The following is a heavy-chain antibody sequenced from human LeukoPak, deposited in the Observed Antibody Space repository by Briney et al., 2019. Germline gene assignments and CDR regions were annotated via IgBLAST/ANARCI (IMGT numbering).Heavy chain of an antibody. V-gene: IGHV4-38-2*02. CDR2: IYDNGST. CDR3: ARGRPGRPFDWLSEGGAFDI. J-gene: IGHJ3*02. D-gene: IGHD3-9*01. CDR1: GYSISSVYY. Sequence: SETLSLTCTVSGYSISSVYYWGWIRQPPGEGLEWIGSIYDNGSTYYNPSLKSRVTISVDTSKDQFSLKLSSVTAADTAVYYCARGRPGRPFDWLSEGGAFDIWGQGTMVTVSS.